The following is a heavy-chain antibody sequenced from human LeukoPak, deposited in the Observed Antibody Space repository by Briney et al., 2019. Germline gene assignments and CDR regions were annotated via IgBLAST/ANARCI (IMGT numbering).Heavy chain of an antibody. CDR1: GFTFSTYG. CDR2: IWYDGSNK. D-gene: IGHD1-26*01. J-gene: IGHJ4*02. Sequence: GGSLRLSCVASGFTFSTYGMHWVRQAPGKGLEWVALIWYDGSNKYYIDSVKGRFTISRDNSKNTLYLQMNSLRAEDTAVYYCAVNSYSESHISHYWGQGTLVTVSS. CDR3: AVNSYSESHISHY. V-gene: IGHV3-33*01.